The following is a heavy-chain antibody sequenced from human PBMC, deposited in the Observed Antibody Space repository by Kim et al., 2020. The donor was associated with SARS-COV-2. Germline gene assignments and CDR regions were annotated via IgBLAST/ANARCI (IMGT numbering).Heavy chain of an antibody. CDR3: ARRGWDGDYTYYYYGMDV. J-gene: IGHJ6*02. Sequence: SETLSLTCTVSGGSISSYYWSWIRQPPGKGLEWIGYIYYSGSTNYNPSLKSRVTIAVDTSKNQFSLKLSSVTAADTAVYYCARRGWDGDYTYYYYGMDVWGQGTTVTVSS. D-gene: IGHD4-17*01. CDR2: IYYSGST. CDR1: GGSISSYY. V-gene: IGHV4-59*01.